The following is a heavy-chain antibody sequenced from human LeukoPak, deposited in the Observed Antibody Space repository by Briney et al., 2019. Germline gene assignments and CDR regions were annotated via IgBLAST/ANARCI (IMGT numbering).Heavy chain of an antibody. CDR1: GYIFTDYY. D-gene: IGHD3-16*01. Sequence: GASVKVSCKASGYIFTDYYLHWVRQAPGQGLEWMGWINPNSGDTNYVQKFQGTVTMTRDTSISTAYMELSRLRSDDTAVYYCAREVMMRGHNWFDPWGQGTLVTVSS. CDR3: AREVMMRGHNWFDP. CDR2: INPNSGDT. V-gene: IGHV1-2*02. J-gene: IGHJ5*02.